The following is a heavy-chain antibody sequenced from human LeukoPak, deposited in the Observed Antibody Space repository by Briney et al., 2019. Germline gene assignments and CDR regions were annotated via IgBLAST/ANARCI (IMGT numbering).Heavy chain of an antibody. CDR3: ARGLVYDSSGYFDY. V-gene: IGHV3-30*09. J-gene: IGHJ4*02. CDR2: ISYDGSNK. D-gene: IGHD3-22*01. Sequence: PGGSLRLSCAASGFTFSTYPIHWVRQAPGKGLEWVALISYDGSNKCYADSVRGRFAISRDNSKNTLYLLMNSLRAEDTAVYYCARGLVYDSSGYFDYWGQGTLVTVSS. CDR1: GFTFSTYP.